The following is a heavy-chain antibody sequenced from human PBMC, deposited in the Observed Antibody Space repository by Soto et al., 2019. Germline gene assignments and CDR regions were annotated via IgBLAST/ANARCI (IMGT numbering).Heavy chain of an antibody. Sequence: GESLKISCKGSGYSFTSYWIGWVRQMPGKGLEWMGRIDPSDSYTNYSPSFQGHVTISADKSISTAYLQWSSLKASDTAMYYCARHCSSTSCYTHYYYGMDVWGQGTTVTVSS. D-gene: IGHD2-2*02. V-gene: IGHV5-10-1*01. CDR3: ARHCSSTSCYTHYYYGMDV. J-gene: IGHJ6*02. CDR1: GYSFTSYW. CDR2: IDPSDSYT.